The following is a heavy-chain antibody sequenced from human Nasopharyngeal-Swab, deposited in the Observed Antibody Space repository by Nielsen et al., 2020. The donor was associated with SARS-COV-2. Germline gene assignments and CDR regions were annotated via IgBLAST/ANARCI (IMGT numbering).Heavy chain of an antibody. CDR3: AKDQYYDILTGPGDAFDI. D-gene: IGHD3-9*01. CDR2: ISWNSGSI. V-gene: IGHV3-9*01. J-gene: IGHJ3*02. Sequence: SLKISCAASGFNFDDYSVHWVRQAPGQGLEWVSGISWNSGSIGYADSVKGRFTISRDNAKNSLYPQMNSLRAEDTALYYCAKDQYYDILTGPGDAFDIWGQGTMVTVSS. CDR1: GFNFDDYS.